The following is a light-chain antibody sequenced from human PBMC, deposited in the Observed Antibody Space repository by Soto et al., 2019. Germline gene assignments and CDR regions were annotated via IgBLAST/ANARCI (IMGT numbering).Light chain of an antibody. V-gene: IGKV1-39*01. CDR3: QQSYRAPLT. Sequence: DIQMTQSPSSLSASAGDRVTITCRASQTINTYLNWYQQKPGKAPKLLIHAASSLQSGVPSRFSGSGSGTDFTLTISSLQPEDFATYYCQQSYRAPLTFGPGTKVDIK. CDR1: QTINTY. CDR2: AAS. J-gene: IGKJ3*01.